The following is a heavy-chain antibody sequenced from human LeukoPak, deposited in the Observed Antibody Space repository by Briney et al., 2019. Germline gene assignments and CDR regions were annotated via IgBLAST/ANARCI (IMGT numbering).Heavy chain of an antibody. D-gene: IGHD1-26*01. J-gene: IGHJ6*03. Sequence: KSGGSLRLSCAASGFTFSNAWMSWVRQAPGKGLEWVGRIKSKTDDGTTDYAAPVKGRFTISRDDSKNTLYLQMNSLKTEDTAVYYCTTGYHYYYYYMDVWGKGTTVTVSS. CDR3: TTGYHYYYYYMDV. CDR2: IKSKTDDGTT. V-gene: IGHV3-15*01. CDR1: GFTFSNAW.